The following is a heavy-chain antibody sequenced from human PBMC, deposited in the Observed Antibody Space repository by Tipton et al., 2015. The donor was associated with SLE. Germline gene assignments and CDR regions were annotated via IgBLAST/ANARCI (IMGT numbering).Heavy chain of an antibody. J-gene: IGHJ6*03. D-gene: IGHD6-19*01. CDR2: INHSGST. CDR3: ARDFYSSGSYYYYYYMDV. CDR1: GYSISSGYY. V-gene: IGHV4-38-2*02. Sequence: TLSLTCTVSGYSISSGYYWSWIRQPPGKGLEWIGEINHSGSTNYNPSLKSRVTISVDTSKNQFSLKLSSVTAADTAVYYCARDFYSSGSYYYYYYMDVWGKGTTVTVSS.